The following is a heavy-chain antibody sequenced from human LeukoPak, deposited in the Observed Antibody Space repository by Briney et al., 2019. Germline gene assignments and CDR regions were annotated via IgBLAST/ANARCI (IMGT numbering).Heavy chain of an antibody. Sequence: GGSLRLSCAASGFTFSSYSMNWVRQAPGKGLEWVSYTSSSSSTIYYADSVKGRFTISRDNAKNSLYLQMNSLRDEDTAVYYCARDRGSYYRLGAFDIWGQGTMVTVSS. CDR1: GFTFSSYS. V-gene: IGHV3-48*02. CDR3: ARDRGSYYRLGAFDI. J-gene: IGHJ3*02. D-gene: IGHD1-26*01. CDR2: TSSSSSTI.